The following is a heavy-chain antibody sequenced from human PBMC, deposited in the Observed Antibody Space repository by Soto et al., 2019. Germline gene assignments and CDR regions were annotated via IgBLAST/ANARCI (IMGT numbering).Heavy chain of an antibody. D-gene: IGHD2-15*01. CDR1: GGSFSGYY. J-gene: IGHJ4*02. CDR3: ARGNVVVVAATYPSPYFDY. CDR2: INHSGST. Sequence: SETLSLTCAVYGGSFSGYYWSWIRQPPGKGLEWIGEINHSGSTNYNPSLKSRVTISVDTSKNQFSLKLSSVTAADTAVYYCARGNVVVVAATYPSPYFDYWGQGTLVTVSS. V-gene: IGHV4-34*01.